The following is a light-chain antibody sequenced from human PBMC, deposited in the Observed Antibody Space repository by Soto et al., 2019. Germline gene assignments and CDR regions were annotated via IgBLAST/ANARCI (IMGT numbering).Light chain of an antibody. CDR1: QSVSSSY. J-gene: IGKJ1*01. CDR2: GTS. CDR3: QQYCSRVT. V-gene: IGKV3-20*01. Sequence: IEFTQSLGTLSMSPGERATLSCRASQSVSSSYLAWYQHKPGRAPRLLIDGTSSRATGIPDRFSGSGSGTDFTLTISRLEPDDLAVYYCQQYCSRVTFGQGTKVDIK.